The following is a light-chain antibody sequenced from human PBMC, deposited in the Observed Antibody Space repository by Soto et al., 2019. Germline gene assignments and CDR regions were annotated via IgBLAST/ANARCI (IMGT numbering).Light chain of an antibody. CDR1: QIIVGNN. CDR3: GQFVSSPPRT. V-gene: IGKV3-20*01. J-gene: IGKJ1*01. CDR2: GVS. Sequence: EIVLTQSPGTLSLSPGERGTLSCRASQIIVGNNLAWYQQKPGQAPRLLIYGVSTRATGIPDRFSGSWSGTDFTLSISRLEPEDFAVYYCGQFVSSPPRTFGQGTKVEIK.